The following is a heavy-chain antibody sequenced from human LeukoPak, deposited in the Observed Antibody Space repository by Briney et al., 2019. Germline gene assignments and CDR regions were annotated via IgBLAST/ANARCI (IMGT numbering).Heavy chain of an antibody. V-gene: IGHV3-30-3*01. CDR1: GFTFSSYA. CDR3: ARMYSSSMSALDV. D-gene: IGHD6-6*01. Sequence: PGRSLRLSCAASGFTFSSYAMHWVRQAPGKGLEWVAVISYDGSNKYYADSVKGRFTTSRDNSKNTLYLQMNSLRAEDTAVYYCARMYSSSMSALDVWGQGTTVTVSS. CDR2: ISYDGSNK. J-gene: IGHJ6*02.